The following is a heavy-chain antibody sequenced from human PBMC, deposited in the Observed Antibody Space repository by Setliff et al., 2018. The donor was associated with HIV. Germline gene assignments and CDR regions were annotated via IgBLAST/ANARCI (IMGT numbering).Heavy chain of an antibody. J-gene: IGHJ4*02. CDR1: GGSISGDYY. CDR2: IYYSGST. CDR3: ARGSYYGSGSFPLDY. Sequence: PSETLSLTCTVSGGSISGDYYWSWIRQPPGKGLEWIGYIYYSGSTYYNPSLKSRLTMSVDTSKNQFSLKLSSVTAADTAVYYCARGSYYGSGSFPLDYWGQGTRVTVSS. D-gene: IGHD3-10*01. V-gene: IGHV4-30-4*08.